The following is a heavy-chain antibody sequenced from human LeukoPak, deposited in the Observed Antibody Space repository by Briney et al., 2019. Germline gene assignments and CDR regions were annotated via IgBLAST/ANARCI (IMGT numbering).Heavy chain of an antibody. CDR2: INHSGST. Sequence: SETLSLTCAVYGGSFSGYYWSWIRQPPGKGLKWIGEINHSGSTNYNPSLKSRVTISVDTSKNQFSLKLSSVTAADTAVYYCARGRRGQWLRLISNYFDYWGQGTLVTVSS. D-gene: IGHD5-12*01. J-gene: IGHJ4*02. CDR1: GGSFSGYY. V-gene: IGHV4-34*01. CDR3: ARGRRGQWLRLISNYFDY.